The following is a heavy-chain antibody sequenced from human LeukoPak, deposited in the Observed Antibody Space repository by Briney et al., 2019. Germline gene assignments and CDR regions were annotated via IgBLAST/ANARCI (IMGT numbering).Heavy chain of an antibody. Sequence: SETLSLTCTVSGGSIIGSYWTWIRQSPGGGLEYIGYIYNTVDVNYSPSLKSRVTISIDMSRSQFSLRLKPVTAADTAIYYCARSRNYDSTGYNPTYYFDSWGQAALVTVSS. V-gene: IGHV4-59*01. D-gene: IGHD3-22*01. J-gene: IGHJ4*02. CDR3: ARSRNYDSTGYNPTYYFDS. CDR1: GGSIIGSY. CDR2: IYNTVDV.